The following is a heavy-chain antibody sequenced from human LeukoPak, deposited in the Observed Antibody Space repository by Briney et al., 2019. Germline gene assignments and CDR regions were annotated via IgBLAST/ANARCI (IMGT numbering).Heavy chain of an antibody. J-gene: IGHJ4*02. V-gene: IGHV3-23*01. Sequence: GGSLRLSCAASGFTFSSYAVSWVRQAPGKGLEWVSAISGSGGGTYYAGSVEGRFTISRDNSKNTLYLQMNSLSTEDTAVYYCAKTTTGYSSGRYPGWPVDYWGQGTLVTVSS. CDR1: GFTFSSYA. CDR3: AKTTTGYSSGRYPGWPVDY. D-gene: IGHD6-19*01. CDR2: ISGSGGGT.